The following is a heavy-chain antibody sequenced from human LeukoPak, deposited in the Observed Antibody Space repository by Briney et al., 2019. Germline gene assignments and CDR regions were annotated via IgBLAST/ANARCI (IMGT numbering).Heavy chain of an antibody. D-gene: IGHD3-9*01. CDR1: GFTFSSYA. CDR3: ARSEALYDILTGYRFDY. J-gene: IGHJ4*02. V-gene: IGHV3-30*04. Sequence: GGSLRLSCAASGFTFSSYAMHWVRQAPGKGLEWVAVISYDGSNKHYADSVKGRFTISRDNSKNTLYLQMNSLRAEDTAVYYCARSEALYDILTGYRFDYWGQGTLVTVSS. CDR2: ISYDGSNK.